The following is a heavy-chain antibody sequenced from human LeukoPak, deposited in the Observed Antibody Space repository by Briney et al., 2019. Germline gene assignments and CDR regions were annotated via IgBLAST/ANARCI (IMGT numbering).Heavy chain of an antibody. V-gene: IGHV3-30*03. CDR2: ISNDGSNK. J-gene: IGHJ4*02. Sequence: GGSLRLSCAASGFTFSSYGMQWFRQAPDKGLEWVAAISNDGSNKYYADSVKGRFTISRDNSKNTLYLQMNSLRAEDTAVYYCARDLEVSGHLDYWGQGTLVTVSS. CDR3: ARDLEVSGHLDY. CDR1: GFTFSSYG. D-gene: IGHD6-19*01.